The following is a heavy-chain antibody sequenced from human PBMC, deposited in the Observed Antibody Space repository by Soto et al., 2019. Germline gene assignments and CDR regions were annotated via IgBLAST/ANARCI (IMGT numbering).Heavy chain of an antibody. CDR1: GSSVTINSAA. Sequence: SQPLSLTCSISGSSVTINSAAWTWIRQSPSRGLEWLGRTYYRSKWYNDYAVSVKSRITINPDTSKNQFSVQLNAVTPEDTAVYYRARELKGCYDSSGYSAPSAEYFQHWGQGTLGTV. V-gene: IGHV6-1*01. J-gene: IGHJ1*01. CDR2: TYYRSKWYN. D-gene: IGHD3-22*01. CDR3: ARELKGCYDSSGYSAPSAEYFQH.